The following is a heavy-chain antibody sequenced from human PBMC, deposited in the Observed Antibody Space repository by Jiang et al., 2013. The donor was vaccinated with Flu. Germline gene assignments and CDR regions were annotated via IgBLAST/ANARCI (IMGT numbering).Heavy chain of an antibody. CDR3: ARHNGASDQQRSLPGNNWFDP. V-gene: IGHV5-10-1*01. J-gene: IGHJ5*02. CDR1: GYSFTSVL. CDR2: IDPADSYS. Sequence: KGSGYSFTSVLDQLAAPDARKGLEWMGRIDPADSYSNYSPSFQGHVNISVDRSISTAYLQWSSLKASDTAIYYCARHNGASDQQRSLPGNNWFDPWGQGTLVTVSS. D-gene: IGHD2-2*01.